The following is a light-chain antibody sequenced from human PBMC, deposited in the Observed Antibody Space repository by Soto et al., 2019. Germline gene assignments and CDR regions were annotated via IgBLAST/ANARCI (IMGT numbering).Light chain of an antibody. J-gene: IGLJ1*01. CDR1: SSDIGDYNY. CDR3: SSYTSSITYV. Sequence: LTQPASVSGSPGQSITISCTGTSSDIGDYNYVSWYQQRPEKAPELMIYGVNNRPPGVSNRFSGSKSGNTASLTISGLQAEDEADYYCSSYTSSITYVFGTGTKVTVL. CDR2: GVN. V-gene: IGLV2-14*01.